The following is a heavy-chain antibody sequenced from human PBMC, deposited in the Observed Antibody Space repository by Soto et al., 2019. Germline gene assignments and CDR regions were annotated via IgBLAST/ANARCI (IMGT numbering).Heavy chain of an antibody. CDR3: ARDGGVAVAVDAFDI. V-gene: IGHV3-20*04. CDR1: GFRFDDFG. CDR2: ITWNGVTT. J-gene: IGHJ3*02. D-gene: IGHD6-19*01. Sequence: EEQLVESGGGVVRPGGSLTLSCAASGFRFDDFGMSWVRQAPGKGLGWVPGITWNGVTTGYVKSVKSRFAISRDNKKNSLYLQRGSLRAEAAAIYYCARDGGVAVAVDAFDIWGQGTMVRVSS.